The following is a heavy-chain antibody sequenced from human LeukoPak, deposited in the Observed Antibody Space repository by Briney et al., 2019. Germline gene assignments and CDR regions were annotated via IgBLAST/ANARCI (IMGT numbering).Heavy chain of an antibody. CDR1: GGSISTYY. Sequence: SETLSLTCTVSGGSISTYYWSWIRQPPGKGLEWIGYIYYSGSTNYSPSLQSRVTMSVDTSKNQFSLRMNSVTAADTAVYYCARSGTKTNGFDHWGLGTLVTVSS. CDR3: ARSGTKTNGFDH. CDR2: IYYSGST. J-gene: IGHJ4*02. V-gene: IGHV4-59*01. D-gene: IGHD2-8*01.